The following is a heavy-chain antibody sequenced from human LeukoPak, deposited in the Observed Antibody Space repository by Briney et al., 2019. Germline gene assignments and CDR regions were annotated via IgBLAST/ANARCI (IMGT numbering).Heavy chain of an antibody. Sequence: GGSLRLSCAASGFTFSSYAMHWVRQAPGKGLEWVAVISYDGSNKYYADSVKGRFTISRDNSKNTLYLQMNRLRAEDTAVYYCARDIVVVVAATYHFDYWGQGTLVTVSS. J-gene: IGHJ4*02. CDR2: ISYDGSNK. D-gene: IGHD2-15*01. CDR3: ARDIVVVVAATYHFDY. CDR1: GFTFSSYA. V-gene: IGHV3-30-3*01.